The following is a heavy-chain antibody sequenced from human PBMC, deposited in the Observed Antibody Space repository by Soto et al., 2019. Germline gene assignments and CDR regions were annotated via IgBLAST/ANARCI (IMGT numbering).Heavy chain of an antibody. V-gene: IGHV1-69*01. Sequence: QVQLVQSGAEVKKPGSSAKVSCKASGCTFGSHDVDWVRQAPGQGLEWMAGFIAMLGTSTYATKVPGRATITAYEALTSSYLELRSLRSKDTAVYFSARCAMAKVGYWGQGTVVGVSS. CDR3: ARCAMAKVGY. D-gene: IGHD2-2*01. CDR1: GCTFGSHD. J-gene: IGHJ4*02. CDR2: FIAMLGTS.